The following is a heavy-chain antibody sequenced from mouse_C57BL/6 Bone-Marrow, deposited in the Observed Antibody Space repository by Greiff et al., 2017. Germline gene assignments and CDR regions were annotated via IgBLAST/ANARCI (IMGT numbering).Heavy chain of an antibody. J-gene: IGHJ1*03. D-gene: IGHD1-1*01. Sequence: QVQLQQSGAELVRPGTSVKVSCKASGYAFTNYLIEWVKQRPGQGLEWIGVINPGSGGTNYNEKFKGKATLTADNSSSTAYMQLSSLTSEDSAVYFCAREEYYGSSYWYFDVWGTGTTVTVAS. V-gene: IGHV1-54*01. CDR2: INPGSGGT. CDR1: GYAFTNYL. CDR3: AREEYYGSSYWYFDV.